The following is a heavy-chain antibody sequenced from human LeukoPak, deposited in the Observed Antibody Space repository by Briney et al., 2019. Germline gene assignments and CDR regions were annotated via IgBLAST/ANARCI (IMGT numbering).Heavy chain of an antibody. CDR2: IRIGGGGT. V-gene: IGHV3-23*01. CDR3: ARCMVLSQGWCNWFDP. D-gene: IGHD6-13*01. J-gene: IGHJ5*02. Sequence: GGSLRLSCAASGFDLTTYAMTWVRQAPAKGLEWVSSIRIGGGGTYADSVKGRFTISRDNSENTLHLQMNNLRVEDTARYFCARCMVLSQGWCNWFDPWGQGTLVTASS. CDR1: GFDLTTYA.